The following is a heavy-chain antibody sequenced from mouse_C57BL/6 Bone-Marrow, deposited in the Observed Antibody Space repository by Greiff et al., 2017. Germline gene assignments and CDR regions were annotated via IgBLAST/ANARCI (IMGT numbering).Heavy chain of an antibody. J-gene: IGHJ4*01. D-gene: IGHD2-5*01. Sequence: QVQLQQPGAELVMPGASVKLSCKASGYTFTSYWMHWVKQRPGQGLEWIGEIDPSDSYTNYNHKFKGKSTLTVDKSSSTAYMQLSSLTSEDSAVYYCARDYSNSYYAIDYWGQGTSVTVSS. V-gene: IGHV1-69*01. CDR1: GYTFTSYW. CDR3: ARDYSNSYYAIDY. CDR2: IDPSDSYT.